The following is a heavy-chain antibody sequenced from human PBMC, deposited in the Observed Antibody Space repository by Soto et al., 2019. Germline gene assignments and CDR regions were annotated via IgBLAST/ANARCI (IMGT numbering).Heavy chain of an antibody. J-gene: IGHJ3*02. CDR2: IYSGGST. CDR1: GFTVSSNY. CDR3: ARDPQRYCSGGSCPLDAFDI. V-gene: IGHV3-53*01. Sequence: EVPLVESGGGLIQPGGSLRLSCAASGFTVSSNYMSWVRQAPGKGLEWVSVIYSGGSTYCADSVKGRFTISRDNSKNTLYLQMNSLRDEDTAVYYCARDPQRYCSGGSCPLDAFDIWGQGTMVTVSS. D-gene: IGHD2-15*01.